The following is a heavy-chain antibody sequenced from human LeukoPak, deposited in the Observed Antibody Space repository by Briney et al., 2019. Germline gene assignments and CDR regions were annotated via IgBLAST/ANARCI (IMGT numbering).Heavy chain of an antibody. CDR3: ARAIDYGYPGGY. V-gene: IGHV3-30*03. D-gene: IGHD4-17*01. CDR1: GFTFSSYG. Sequence: PGGSLRLSCAASGFTFSSYGMHWVRQAPGKGLEWVAVISYDGSNKYYADSVKGRFTISRDNSKNTLYLQMNNLRAEDTAVYYCARAIDYGYPGGYWGQGTLVTVSS. CDR2: ISYDGSNK. J-gene: IGHJ4*02.